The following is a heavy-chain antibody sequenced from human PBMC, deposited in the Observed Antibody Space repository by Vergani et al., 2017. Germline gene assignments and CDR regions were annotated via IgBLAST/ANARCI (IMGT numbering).Heavy chain of an antibody. CDR1: GYSFTGYY. Sequence: QVQLVQSGAEVKKPGASVKVSCKASGYSFTGYYMHWVRPAPGQGLGWMGWINPNSGGTNYAQKFQGWVTMTRDTSISTAYMELSRLRTDDTAVYYCAREIGYYDSSGYADAFDIWGQGTMVTVSS. V-gene: IGHV1-2*04. CDR3: AREIGYYDSSGYADAFDI. J-gene: IGHJ3*02. D-gene: IGHD3-22*01. CDR2: INPNSGGT.